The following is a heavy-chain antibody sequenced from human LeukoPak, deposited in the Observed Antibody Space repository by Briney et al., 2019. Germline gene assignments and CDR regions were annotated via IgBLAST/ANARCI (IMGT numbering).Heavy chain of an antibody. CDR1: GGSIHSYY. CDR3: ARHGGFETHPLDY. CDR2: IFYTGST. D-gene: IGHD3-10*01. V-gene: IGHV4-59*08. J-gene: IGHJ4*02. Sequence: SETLSLTCTVSGGSIHSYYWSWIRQPPGKALEWIGHIFYTGSTTYTPSLKTRLTISLDTSKNQFSLKLSAVTAADTAVYYCARHGGFETHPLDYWGQGTLVTVSS.